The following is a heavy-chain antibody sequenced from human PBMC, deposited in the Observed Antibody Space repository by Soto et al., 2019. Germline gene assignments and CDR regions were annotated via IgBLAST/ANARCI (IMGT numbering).Heavy chain of an antibody. J-gene: IGHJ3*02. CDR2: TDYRSKWYN. Sequence: TLSLTCAISGDSVSINSAAWNWIRQSPSRGLEWLGRTDYRSKWYNDYAVSVKSRITINPNTSKNQFSLQLNSVTPEDTVLYYCERDLVDTAMVRAFDIWGQGTLVTVSS. V-gene: IGHV6-1*01. CDR1: GDSVSINSAA. D-gene: IGHD5-18*01. CDR3: ERDLVDTAMVRAFDI.